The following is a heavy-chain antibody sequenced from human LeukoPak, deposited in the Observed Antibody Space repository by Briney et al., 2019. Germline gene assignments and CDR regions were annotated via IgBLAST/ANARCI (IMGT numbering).Heavy chain of an antibody. CDR3: ARGRGSSWPYYFDY. Sequence: PGRSLRLSCAASRFTFSTYAMHWVRQPPGTGLEWVAVIWYDGSNKYYADSVKGRFTISRDNSKNTLYLQMNSLRAEDTAVYYCARGRGSSWPYYFDYWGQGTLVTVSP. CDR1: RFTFSTYA. D-gene: IGHD6-13*01. V-gene: IGHV3-33*01. J-gene: IGHJ4*02. CDR2: IWYDGSNK.